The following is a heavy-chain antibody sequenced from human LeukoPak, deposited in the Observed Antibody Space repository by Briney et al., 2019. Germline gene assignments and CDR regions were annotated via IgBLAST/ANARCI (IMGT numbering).Heavy chain of an antibody. CDR1: GLTFSSYS. D-gene: IGHD1-20*01. CDR2: ISSSSSYI. Sequence: AGGSLRLSCAASGLTFSSYSMNWVRQAPGKGLEWVSSISSSSSYIYYADSVKGRFTISRDNAKNSLYLQMNSLRAEDTAVYYCARAHGYNWNVDYWGQGTLVTVSS. V-gene: IGHV3-21*01. J-gene: IGHJ4*02. CDR3: ARAHGYNWNVDY.